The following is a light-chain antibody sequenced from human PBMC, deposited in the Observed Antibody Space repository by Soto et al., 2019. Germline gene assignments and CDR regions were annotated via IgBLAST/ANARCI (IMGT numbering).Light chain of an antibody. CDR2: DVS. J-gene: IGLJ1*01. Sequence: QSALTQPASVSGSPGQSITISCTGTSSDVGAYNYVSWYQQHPGKGPKLMIYDVSNRPSGVSDRFSGSKSGDTASLTISGLQAEDEADYYCCSYAGRYTPYVFGTGTKLTVL. CDR3: CSYAGRYTPYV. V-gene: IGLV2-11*01. CDR1: SSDVGAYNY.